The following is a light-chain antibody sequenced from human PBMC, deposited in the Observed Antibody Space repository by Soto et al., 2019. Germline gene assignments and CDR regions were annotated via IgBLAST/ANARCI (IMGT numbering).Light chain of an antibody. Sequence: EIVMTQSPATLSVSPVERATLSCRASQSVSSNLAWYQQKPGQAPRLLIYGASTRAPGIPARFSGSGSGTEFTLTISSLQSEDFAVFYCQQYNNWPPITFGQGTRLEIK. CDR2: GAS. CDR1: QSVSSN. J-gene: IGKJ5*01. CDR3: QQYNNWPPIT. V-gene: IGKV3-15*01.